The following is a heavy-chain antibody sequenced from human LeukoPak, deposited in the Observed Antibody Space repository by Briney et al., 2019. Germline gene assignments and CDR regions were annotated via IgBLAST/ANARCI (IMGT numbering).Heavy chain of an antibody. CDR2: ISGSGGST. V-gene: IGHV3-23*01. Sequence: GGSLRLSCAASGYTFSSYAMSWVRQAPGKGLEWVSAISGSGGSTYYADSVKGRFTISRDNSKNTLYLQMNSLRAEDTAVYYCAKYSSSWYLNDAFDIWGQGTMVTVSS. J-gene: IGHJ3*02. CDR1: GYTFSSYA. D-gene: IGHD6-13*01. CDR3: AKYSSSWYLNDAFDI.